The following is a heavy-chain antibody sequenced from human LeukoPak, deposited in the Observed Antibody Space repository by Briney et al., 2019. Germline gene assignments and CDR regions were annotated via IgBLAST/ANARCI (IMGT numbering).Heavy chain of an antibody. Sequence: GASVKVSCKASGGTFSSYAISWVRQAPGQGLEWMGGIIPIFGTANYAQKFQGRVTVTADESTSTAYMELSSLRSEDTAVYYCARDPMGLRRGGLDYYGMDVWGKGTTVTVS. CDR2: IIPIFGTA. CDR3: ARDPMGLRRGGLDYYGMDV. J-gene: IGHJ6*04. V-gene: IGHV1-69*13. CDR1: GGTFSSYA. D-gene: IGHD5-12*01.